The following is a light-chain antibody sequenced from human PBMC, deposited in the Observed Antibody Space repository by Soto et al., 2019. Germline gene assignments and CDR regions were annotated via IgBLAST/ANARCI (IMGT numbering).Light chain of an antibody. Sequence: EIVMTQSPATLSVSPGERATLSCRASQSVSSNLAWYQQKPGQAPRLLIYGASTRATGIPARFSGSGSGTEFTLTISGLQSEDLAVYSCQQYNNWPPWTFGQGTKVEIK. CDR2: GAS. CDR1: QSVSSN. J-gene: IGKJ1*01. V-gene: IGKV3-15*01. CDR3: QQYNNWPPWT.